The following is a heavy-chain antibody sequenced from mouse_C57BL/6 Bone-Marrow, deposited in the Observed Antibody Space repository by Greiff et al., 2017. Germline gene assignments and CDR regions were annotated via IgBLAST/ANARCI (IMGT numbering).Heavy chain of an antibody. D-gene: IGHD1-1*01. V-gene: IGHV5-9-1*02. CDR3: TREDYGSSYGDWYFDV. CDR1: GFTFSSYA. J-gene: IGHJ1*03. CDR2: ISSGGDYI. Sequence: EVQRVESGEGLVKPGGSLKLSCAASGFTFSSYAMSWVRQTPEKRLEWVAYISSGGDYIYYADTVKGRFTISRDNARNTLYLQMSSLKSEDTAMYYCTREDYGSSYGDWYFDVWGTGTTVTVSS.